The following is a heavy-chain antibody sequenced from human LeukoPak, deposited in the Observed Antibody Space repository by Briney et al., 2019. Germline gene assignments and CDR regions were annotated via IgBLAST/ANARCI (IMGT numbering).Heavy chain of an antibody. CDR3: ARDSDGMSV. CDR1: GFNFKNYG. J-gene: IGHJ6*02. Sequence: PGGSLRLSCGGSGFNFKNYGIHWVRQAPGKGLEWVAGMSYDGGHIYYADSVKGRFTISRDNSKSTLYVQMNSLRAEDTAVYYCARDSDGMSVWGLGTTVTVSS. V-gene: IGHV3-30*03. CDR2: MSYDGGHI.